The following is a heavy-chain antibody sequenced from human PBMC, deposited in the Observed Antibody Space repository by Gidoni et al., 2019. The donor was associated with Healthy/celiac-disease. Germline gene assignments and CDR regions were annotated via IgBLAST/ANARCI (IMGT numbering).Heavy chain of an antibody. D-gene: IGHD1-7*01. CDR2: ISPIVGTA. J-gene: IGHJ5*02. V-gene: IGHV1-69*01. CDR3: ARRANWNYVGGNWFDP. Sequence: HVQLVQSGAEVKKPGSSVKFSCKASGGTFSSYAISWVRQAPGQGLEWRGGISPIVGTANYAQKFQGRVTITADESTSTAYMELSSLRSEDTAVYYCARRANWNYVGGNWFDPWGQGTLVTVSS. CDR1: GGTFSSYA.